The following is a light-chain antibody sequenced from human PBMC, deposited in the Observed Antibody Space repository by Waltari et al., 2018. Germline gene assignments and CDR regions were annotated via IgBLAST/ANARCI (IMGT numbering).Light chain of an antibody. J-gene: IGLJ1*01. V-gene: IGLV2-14*01. Sequence: QSALTQPASVSGSPGQSITISCNGTSSDVGGYNPVSLYQQHPGKAPKLMIYEVSTRPSGVSNRFSGSKSGNTASLTISGLQAEDEADYYCSSYTSSSTYVFGTGTKVTVL. CDR2: EVS. CDR1: SSDVGGYNP. CDR3: SSYTSSSTYV.